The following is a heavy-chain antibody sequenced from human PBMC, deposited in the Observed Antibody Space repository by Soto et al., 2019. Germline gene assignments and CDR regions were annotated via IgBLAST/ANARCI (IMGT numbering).Heavy chain of an antibody. Sequence: QVQLQASGPGLVKPSQTLSLICTVSGDAISNDNYYWSWIRPPPGKGPAWIGDISSTGSTTYNPSLRSRLTMSIDPSKRHFSLKLTSVTAADTAVYYCARGESILPSVLTSPLDYWGQGNLVTVSS. V-gene: IGHV4-30-4*08. CDR2: ISSTGST. J-gene: IGHJ4*02. D-gene: IGHD3-16*01. CDR3: ARGESILPSVLTSPLDY. CDR1: GDAISNDNYY.